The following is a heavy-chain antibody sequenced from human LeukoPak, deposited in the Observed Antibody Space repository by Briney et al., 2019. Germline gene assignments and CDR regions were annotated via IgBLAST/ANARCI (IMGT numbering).Heavy chain of an antibody. D-gene: IGHD3-16*01. Sequence: GGSLRLSCAASGFTFSSYAMSWVRQAPGKGLEWVSAISESGGTAYYADSVKGRFTISRDNSEQTLYLQMNSLRAEDTAVYYCAPPGGDYWGQGTLVTVSS. V-gene: IGHV3-23*01. CDR3: APPGGDY. J-gene: IGHJ4*02. CDR1: GFTFSSYA. CDR2: ISESGGTA.